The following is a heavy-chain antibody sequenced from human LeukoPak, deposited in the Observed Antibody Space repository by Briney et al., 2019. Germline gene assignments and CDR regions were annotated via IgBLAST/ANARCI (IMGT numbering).Heavy chain of an antibody. Sequence: SETLSLTCTVSGGSISSYYWSWIRQPPGKGLEWIGYIYYSGSTNYNPCLKSRVTISVDTCKNQFSLKLSSVTAADTAVYYCARGLDFDWILPYYYYYGMDVWGQGTTVTVSS. V-gene: IGHV4-59*01. CDR3: ARGLDFDWILPYYYYYGMDV. CDR2: IYYSGST. CDR1: GGSISSYY. D-gene: IGHD3-9*01. J-gene: IGHJ6*02.